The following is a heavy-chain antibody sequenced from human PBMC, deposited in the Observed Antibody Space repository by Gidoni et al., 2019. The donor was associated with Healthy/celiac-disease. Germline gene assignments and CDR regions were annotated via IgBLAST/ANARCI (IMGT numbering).Heavy chain of an antibody. Sequence: EVQLVQSAGEVKTPGEAPKNFCKGSGYSFTSYWIGWARQMPGKGLEWMGMIYPGDSATRYSPSFQGQFTISADKSISTAYLQWSSLSASYTAMYYCARRPDNYFDYWGQGTLVTVSS. V-gene: IGHV5-51*01. CDR3: ARRPDNYFDY. CDR1: GYSFTSYW. CDR2: IYPGDSAT. J-gene: IGHJ4*02.